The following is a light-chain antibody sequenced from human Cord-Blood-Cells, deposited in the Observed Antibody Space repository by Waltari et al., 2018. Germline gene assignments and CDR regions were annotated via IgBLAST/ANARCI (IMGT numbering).Light chain of an antibody. CDR1: SSDVGSYNL. J-gene: IGLJ3*02. Sequence: QSALTQPASVSGSPGQSITISCTGTSSDVGSYNLVSWYQQHPGKAPKLMIYEGSKPPSGVSNRFSGSKSGNTASLTISGLQAEDYADYYCCSYAGSSTLVFGGGTKLTVL. CDR2: EGS. CDR3: CSYAGSSTLV. V-gene: IGLV2-23*01.